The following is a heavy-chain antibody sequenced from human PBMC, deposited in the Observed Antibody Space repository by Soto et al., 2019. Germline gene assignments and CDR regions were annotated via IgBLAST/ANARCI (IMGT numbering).Heavy chain of an antibody. D-gene: IGHD2-2*01. V-gene: IGHV4-34*01. CDR2: INHSGST. J-gene: IGHJ6*02. CDR3: ARGGRYCSSTSCRHYYYGMDV. Sequence: QVQLQQWGAGLLKPSETLSLTCAVYGGSFSGYYWSWIRQPPGKGLEWIGEINHSGSTNYNPSLKSRVTISVDTSKNQFSLKLSSVTAADTAVYYCARGGRYCSSTSCRHYYYGMDVWGQGTTVTVSS. CDR1: GGSFSGYY.